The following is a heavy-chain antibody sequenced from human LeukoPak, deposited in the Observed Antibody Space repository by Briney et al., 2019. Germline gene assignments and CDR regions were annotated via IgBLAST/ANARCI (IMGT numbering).Heavy chain of an antibody. J-gene: IGHJ4*02. V-gene: IGHV1-2*02. D-gene: IGHD3-10*01. CDR2: ISLNSGDT. Sequence: ASVKVSCKASGYTFTGYYTHWVRQAPGQGLEWMGWISLNSGDTSYAQSCQGRVTMTRDTSISTAYMELSRLRSDDTAVYYCARAPGASPFDYWGQGTLVTVSS. CDR3: ARAPGASPFDY. CDR1: GYTFTGYY.